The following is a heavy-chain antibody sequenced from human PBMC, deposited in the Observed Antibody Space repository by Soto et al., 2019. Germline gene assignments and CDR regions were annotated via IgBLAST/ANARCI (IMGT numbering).Heavy chain of an antibody. D-gene: IGHD2-15*01. CDR3: AREAYCSGIKCPDLKFDS. Sequence: SETLSLTCSVYGGSISTGGYYWTWIRQHPGKGLEWIGYIYHSGNTYYNPSLKSRLTISVDTSKNEFSLKLTSVTAAGTAVYYCAREAYCSGIKCPDLKFDSWGRGTLITVSS. J-gene: IGHJ4*02. CDR1: GGSISTGGYY. V-gene: IGHV4-31*03. CDR2: IYHSGNT.